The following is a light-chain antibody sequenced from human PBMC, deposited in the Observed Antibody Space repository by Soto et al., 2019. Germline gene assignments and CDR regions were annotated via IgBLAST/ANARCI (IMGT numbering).Light chain of an antibody. Sequence: DIQMTQSPSSLSASVGDRVTITCRASQGISNYLAWYQQKPGKVPKLLIYAASTLQSRVPTRFSGSGSGTDFTRTISSLQPEDVATYYCQKYNSASLLTFGGGTKVEIK. CDR2: AAS. CDR1: QGISNY. J-gene: IGKJ4*01. V-gene: IGKV1-27*01. CDR3: QKYNSASLLT.